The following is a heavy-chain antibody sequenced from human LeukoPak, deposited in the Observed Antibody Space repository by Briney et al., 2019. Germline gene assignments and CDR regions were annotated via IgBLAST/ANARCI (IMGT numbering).Heavy chain of an antibody. D-gene: IGHD1-14*01. CDR3: ARDQPRRWLDP. CDR1: GYTFTTYG. CDR2: ISAYNGKT. J-gene: IGHJ5*02. V-gene: IGHV1-18*01. Sequence: ASVQFSFQASGYTFTTYGISWVRPAPGQGLEWMGWISAYNGKTNYAQMLQGRVTVTTDTSTSTAYMELRSLRSDDTAVYYCARDQPRRWLDPWGQGTLVTVSS.